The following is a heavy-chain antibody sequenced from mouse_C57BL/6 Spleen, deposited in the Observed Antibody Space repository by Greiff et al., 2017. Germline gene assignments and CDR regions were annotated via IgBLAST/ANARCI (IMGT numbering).Heavy chain of an antibody. CDR2: IYPGDGAT. V-gene: IGHV1-80*01. D-gene: IGHD3-1*01. J-gene: IGHJ1*03. Sequence: VQLQQSGAELVKPGASVKISCKASGYAFSSYWLNWVKQRPGKGLEWIGQIYPGDGATNYNGKFKGKATLTADKSSSTAYMQLSSLTSEDSAVYFCARSGPLGYFDVWGTGTTVTVSS. CDR1: GYAFSSYW. CDR3: ARSGPLGYFDV.